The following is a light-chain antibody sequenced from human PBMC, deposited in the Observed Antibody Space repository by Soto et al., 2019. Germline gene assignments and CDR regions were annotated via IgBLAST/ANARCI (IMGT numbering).Light chain of an antibody. Sequence: DIVLTQSPGTLSLSPGERATLSCRASQSVSSSYLGWYQQKPGQAHRLLIYGASSRATGIPDRFSGSGSGTDFTLTISRLETEDLAVYYGQHYGTSPPFTVGPGTKVEIK. CDR1: QSVSSSY. CDR3: QHYGTSPPFT. V-gene: IGKV3-20*01. J-gene: IGKJ3*01. CDR2: GAS.